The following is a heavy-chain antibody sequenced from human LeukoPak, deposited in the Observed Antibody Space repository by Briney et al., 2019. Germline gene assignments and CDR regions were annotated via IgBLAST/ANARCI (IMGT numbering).Heavy chain of an antibody. CDR3: ARSHYYGSGSVYGMDV. CDR1: GYTFTAYY. J-gene: IGHJ6*04. V-gene: IGHV1-2*04. Sequence: ASVKVSCKASGYTFTAYYMHWVRQAPGQGLEWMGWINPNSGGTNYAQKFQGWVTMTRDTSISTAYMGLSRLRSDDTAVYYCARSHYYGSGSVYGMDVWGKGTTVTVSS. D-gene: IGHD3-10*01. CDR2: INPNSGGT.